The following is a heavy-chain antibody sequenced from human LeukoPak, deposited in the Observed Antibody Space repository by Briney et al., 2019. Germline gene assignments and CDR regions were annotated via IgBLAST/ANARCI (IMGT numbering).Heavy chain of an antibody. Sequence: GGSLRLSCAASGFTFDDYAMHWVRQAPGKGLEWVSGISWSSGSIGYADSVKGRFTISRDNAKNSLYLQMNSLRPEDTALYYCAKGFRQQLVPFDYWGQGTLVTVSS. D-gene: IGHD6-13*01. CDR1: GFTFDDYA. J-gene: IGHJ4*01. CDR3: AKGFRQQLVPFDY. V-gene: IGHV3-9*01. CDR2: ISWSSGSI.